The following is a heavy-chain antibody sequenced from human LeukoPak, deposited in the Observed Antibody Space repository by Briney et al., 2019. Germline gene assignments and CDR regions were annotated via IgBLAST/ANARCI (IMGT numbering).Heavy chain of an antibody. D-gene: IGHD3-10*01. CDR3: TTDGVVRITMVRGVITVGY. V-gene: IGHV3-48*01. J-gene: IGHJ4*02. Sequence: GGSLRLSCVASGFTSSTYSMSWVRQAPGKGLEWVSYISSSGSAIYYADSVKGRLTISRDNAKNSLFLQMNSLKTEDTAVYYCTTDGVVRITMVRGVITVGYWGQGTLVTVSS. CDR2: ISSSGSAI. CDR1: GFTSSTYS.